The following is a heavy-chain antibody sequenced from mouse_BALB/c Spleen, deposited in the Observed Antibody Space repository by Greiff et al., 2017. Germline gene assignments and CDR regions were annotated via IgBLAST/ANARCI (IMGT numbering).Heavy chain of an antibody. CDR3: ARQKGLDY. J-gene: IGHJ4*01. V-gene: IGHV5-6*01. CDR1: GFTFSSYG. CDR2: ISSGGSYT. Sequence: VQLKESGGDLVKPGGSLKLSCAASGFTFSSYGMSWVRQTPDKRLEWVATISSGGSYTYYPDSVKGRFTISRDNAKNTLYLQMSSLKSEDTAMYYCARQKGLDYWGQGTSVTVSS.